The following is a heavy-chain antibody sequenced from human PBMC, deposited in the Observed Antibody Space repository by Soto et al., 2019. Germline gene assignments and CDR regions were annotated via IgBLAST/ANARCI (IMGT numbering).Heavy chain of an antibody. CDR2: INAGNGNT. D-gene: IGHD3-9*01. V-gene: IGHV1-3*01. Sequence: ASVKVSCKASGYTFTSYAMHWVRQAPGQRLEWMGWINAGNGNTKYSQKFQGRVTITRDTSASTAYMELSSLRSEDTAVYYCAGDLGIIDDILTDGFDYWGQGTLVTVSS. CDR3: AGDLGIIDDILTDGFDY. CDR1: GYTFTSYA. J-gene: IGHJ4*02.